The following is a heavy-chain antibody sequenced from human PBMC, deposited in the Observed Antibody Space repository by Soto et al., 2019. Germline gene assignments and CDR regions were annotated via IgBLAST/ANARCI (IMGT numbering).Heavy chain of an antibody. CDR2: ISVSGART. D-gene: IGHD1-1*01. CDR1: GFTFTTYA. J-gene: IGHJ3*02. V-gene: IGHV3-23*01. Sequence: GGSLRLSCAASGFTFTTYAMSWVRQAPGKGLEWVSSISVSGARTYYADSVKGRFTISRDNSKNTLYLQMNSLRADDTAVYYCAKARRGNAATTRDAFDIWGQGTMVTVSS. CDR3: AKARRGNAATTRDAFDI.